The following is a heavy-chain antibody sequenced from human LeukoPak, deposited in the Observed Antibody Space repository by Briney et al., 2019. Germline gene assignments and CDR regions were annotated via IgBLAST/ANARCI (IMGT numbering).Heavy chain of an antibody. Sequence: GGSLRLSCAASGFVFSDYHMHWVRQAPGKGLVWVSHINGDGSNVNYADSVKGRFTISRDNAKNTLYLQMNSLRVEDTALYYCGRGKSPAAVDDWGQGTLVTVSS. CDR2: INGDGSNV. D-gene: IGHD2-2*01. CDR1: GFVFSDYH. V-gene: IGHV3-74*01. J-gene: IGHJ4*02. CDR3: GRGKSPAAVDD.